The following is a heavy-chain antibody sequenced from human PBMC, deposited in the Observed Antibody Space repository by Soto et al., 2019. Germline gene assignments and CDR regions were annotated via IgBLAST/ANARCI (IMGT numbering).Heavy chain of an antibody. CDR3: ARGRDILTGYYLLDY. Sequence: QVQLVQSGAEVKKHGASVKVYCKASGYTFTSYGISWVRQAPGQGLEWMGWISAYNGNTNYAQKLQGRVTMTTDTSTSTAYTELRSLRSDDTAMYYCARGRDILTGYYLLDYWGQGTLVTVSS. CDR1: GYTFTSYG. D-gene: IGHD3-9*01. J-gene: IGHJ4*02. V-gene: IGHV1-18*04. CDR2: ISAYNGNT.